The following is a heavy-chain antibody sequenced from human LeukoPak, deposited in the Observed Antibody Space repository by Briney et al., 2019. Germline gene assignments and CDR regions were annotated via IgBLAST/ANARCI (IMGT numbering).Heavy chain of an antibody. J-gene: IGHJ4*02. CDR1: GFSFRDYR. Sequence: PGGSLRLSCAASGFSFRDYRMTWVRQAPGKGLEWVSSLSSSNTYIHYADSVKGRFTISRDDAKNSLYLQMSSLRAEDTAVYYCARSGQLVAPNFDYWGQGTLVTVSS. CDR2: LSSSNTYI. V-gene: IGHV3-21*01. CDR3: ARSGQLVAPNFDY. D-gene: IGHD6-6*01.